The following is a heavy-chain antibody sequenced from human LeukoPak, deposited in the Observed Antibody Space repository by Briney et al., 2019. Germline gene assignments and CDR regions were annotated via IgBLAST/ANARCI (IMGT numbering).Heavy chain of an antibody. Sequence: GGSLRLSCATSGFTFSTYAMSWVRRAPGKGLEWVSGISGSGDHTYYADSVKGRFTISRDNSKNTLYLQMNSLRAEDTAVYYCARDYYDYVWGSYMHYWGQGTLVTVSS. J-gene: IGHJ4*02. CDR1: GFTFSTYA. CDR2: ISGSGDHT. V-gene: IGHV3-23*01. D-gene: IGHD3-16*01. CDR3: ARDYYDYVWGSYMHY.